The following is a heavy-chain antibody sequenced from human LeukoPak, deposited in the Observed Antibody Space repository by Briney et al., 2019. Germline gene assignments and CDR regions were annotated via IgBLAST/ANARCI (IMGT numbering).Heavy chain of an antibody. CDR2: IYYSGST. CDR1: GGSISSYY. V-gene: IGHV4-59*08. Sequence: ASETLSLTCTVSGGSISSYYRSWIRQPPGKGLEWIGYIYYSGSTNYNPSLKSRVTISVDTSKNQFSLKLSSVTAADTAVYYCATYGDAFDIWGQGTMVTVSS. D-gene: IGHD4-17*01. J-gene: IGHJ3*02. CDR3: ATYGDAFDI.